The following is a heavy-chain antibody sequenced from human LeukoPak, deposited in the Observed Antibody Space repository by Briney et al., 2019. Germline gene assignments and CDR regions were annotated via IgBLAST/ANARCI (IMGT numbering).Heavy chain of an antibody. J-gene: IGHJ6*03. V-gene: IGHV1-46*01. D-gene: IGHD6-13*01. CDR2: INPSGGST. CDR1: GYTFTSYG. Sequence: ASVKVSCKASGYTFTSYGISWVRQAPGQGLEWMGIINPSGGSTSYAQKFQGRVTMTRDMSTSTVYMELSSLRSEDTAVYYCARSTKGAATGTGMYYYYMDVWGKGTTVTVSS. CDR3: ARSTKGAATGTGMYYYYMDV.